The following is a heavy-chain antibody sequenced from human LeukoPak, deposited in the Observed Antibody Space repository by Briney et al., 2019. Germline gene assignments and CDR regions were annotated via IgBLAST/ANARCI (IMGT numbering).Heavy chain of an antibody. V-gene: IGHV3-48*03. CDR2: ISSSGSTI. D-gene: IGHD6-19*01. CDR3: ARDKVAGFIYYYYYYGMDV. J-gene: IGHJ6*02. CDR1: GFTFSSYE. Sequence: GGSLRLSCAASGFTFSSYEMNCVRQAPGKGLEWVPYISSSGSTIYYADSVKGRFTISRDNAKNSLYLQMNSLRAEDTAVYYCARDKVAGFIYYYYYYGMDVWGQGTTVTVSS.